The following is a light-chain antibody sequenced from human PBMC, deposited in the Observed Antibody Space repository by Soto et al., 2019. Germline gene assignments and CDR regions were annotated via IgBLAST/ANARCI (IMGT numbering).Light chain of an antibody. J-gene: IGLJ2*01. V-gene: IGLV1-40*01. CDR3: QSYDSSLSGSGV. CDR2: GNS. CDR1: SSNIGAGYD. Sequence: QSVLTQPPSVSGAPGQRDTISCTGSSSNIGAGYDVHWYQQLPGTAPKLLIYGNSNRPSGVPDRFSGSKSGTSASLAITGLQDEDEADYYCQSYDSSLSGSGVFGGGTKVTVL.